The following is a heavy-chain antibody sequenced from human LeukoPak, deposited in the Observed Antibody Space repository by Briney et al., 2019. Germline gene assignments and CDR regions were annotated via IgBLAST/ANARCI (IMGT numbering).Heavy chain of an antibody. Sequence: ASVTVSFKASGYTFFSYGISWVRQAPGQGLEWMGWISAYNGNTIYAQKLQGRVTMTTDTSTSTAYMDLRSLRSDDTAVYYCARSLGATGDYWGQGTLVTVSS. CDR3: ARSLGATGDY. D-gene: IGHD1-26*01. J-gene: IGHJ4*02. V-gene: IGHV1-18*01. CDR2: ISAYNGNT. CDR1: GYTFFSYG.